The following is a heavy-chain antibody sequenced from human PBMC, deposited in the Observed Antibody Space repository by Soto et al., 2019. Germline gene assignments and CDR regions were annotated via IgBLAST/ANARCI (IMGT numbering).Heavy chain of an antibody. Sequence: PSETLSLTCAVYGGSFSGYYWSWIRQPPGKGLEWIGEINHSGSTNYNPSLKSRVTISVDTSKNQFSLKLSSVTAADTAVYYCARNSDYDILTGSWGQGTLVTVSS. CDR1: GGSFSGYY. CDR2: INHSGST. V-gene: IGHV4-34*01. J-gene: IGHJ1*01. D-gene: IGHD3-9*01. CDR3: ARNSDYDILTGS.